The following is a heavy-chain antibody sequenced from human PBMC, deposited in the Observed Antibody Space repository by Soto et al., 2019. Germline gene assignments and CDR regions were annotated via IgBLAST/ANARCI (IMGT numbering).Heavy chain of an antibody. V-gene: IGHV3-30*18. Sequence: QTGGALRLSCAASGFTFSSYDMHWVRQAPGKGLEWVAVILYDESTKYYADSVKGRFTISRDNSKNTLYLQMNSLRGEDTAVYYCAKDHVWSFYGMDVWGQGTTVTVSS. D-gene: IGHD1-26*01. CDR3: AKDHVWSFYGMDV. J-gene: IGHJ6*02. CDR2: ILYDESTK. CDR1: GFTFSSYD.